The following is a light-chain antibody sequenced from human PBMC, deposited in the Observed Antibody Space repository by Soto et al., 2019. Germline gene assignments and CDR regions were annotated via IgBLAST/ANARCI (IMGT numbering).Light chain of an antibody. V-gene: IGLV2-8*01. Sequence: QSALTQPPSASGSPGQSVTISCTGTSSDVGGYNYVSWYQQHPGKAPKLMISEVTKRPSGVPDRFSGSKSGNTASLTVPGLQAEDEADYYCCSFAGSNILVFGGGTKLTVL. CDR2: EVT. CDR3: CSFAGSNILV. J-gene: IGLJ2*01. CDR1: SSDVGGYNY.